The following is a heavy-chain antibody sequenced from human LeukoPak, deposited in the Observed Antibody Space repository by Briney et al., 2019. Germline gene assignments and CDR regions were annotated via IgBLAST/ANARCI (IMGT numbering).Heavy chain of an antibody. CDR2: IYPGDSDT. J-gene: IGHJ6*03. CDR3: ARTYYYDMGYYYYMDV. CDR1: GYRFTSYW. Sequence: GESLKISCKGSGYRFTSYWIGWVRQMPGKGLEWMGIIYPGDSDTRYSPSFQGQVTISADKSISTAYLQWSSLKASGTAMYYCARTYYYDMGYYYYMDVWGKGTTVTVSS. D-gene: IGHD3-22*01. V-gene: IGHV5-51*01.